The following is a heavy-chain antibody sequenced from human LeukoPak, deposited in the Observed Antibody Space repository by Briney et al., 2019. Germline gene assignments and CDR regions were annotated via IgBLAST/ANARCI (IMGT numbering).Heavy chain of an antibody. Sequence: SETLSLTCTVSGDSISSSSYYWGWIRQPPGKGLEWIGSFYYSGSTFYNPSLESRVTIPVDTSKNQFSLKLSSVTAADTAVYYCARTYYYDSSGPYYWGQGTLVTVSS. D-gene: IGHD3-22*01. CDR1: GDSISSSSYY. CDR2: FYYSGST. CDR3: ARTYYYDSSGPYY. J-gene: IGHJ4*02. V-gene: IGHV4-39*07.